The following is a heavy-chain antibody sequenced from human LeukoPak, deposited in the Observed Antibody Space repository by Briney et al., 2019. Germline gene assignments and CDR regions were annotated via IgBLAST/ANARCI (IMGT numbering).Heavy chain of an antibody. Sequence: PGRSLRLSCAASGFTFNSCGMHWVRQAPGKGLEWVGVITYDGDIRYFEDSVKGRFTISRDTSKSTLYLQMNSLGAEDTAVYYCAKDLVVAYSGSYLPPAPLGVWGQGTTVTVSS. V-gene: IGHV3-30*18. CDR1: GFTFNSCG. J-gene: IGHJ6*02. CDR2: ITYDGDIR. CDR3: AKDLVVAYSGSYLPPAPLGV. D-gene: IGHD1-26*01.